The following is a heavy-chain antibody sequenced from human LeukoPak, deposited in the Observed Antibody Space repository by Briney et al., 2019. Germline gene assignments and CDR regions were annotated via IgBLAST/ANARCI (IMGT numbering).Heavy chain of an antibody. CDR3: ARDLALDIVVVPAAMGWFDP. CDR1: GGSISSSSYY. V-gene: IGHV4-39*07. Sequence: SETLSLTCTVSGGSISSSSYYWGWIRQPPGKGLEWIASIYYSGSTYYNPSLKSRVTISVDTSKNPFSLKLSSVTAADTAVYYCARDLALDIVVVPAAMGWFDPWGQGTLVTVSS. D-gene: IGHD2-2*03. J-gene: IGHJ5*02. CDR2: IYYSGST.